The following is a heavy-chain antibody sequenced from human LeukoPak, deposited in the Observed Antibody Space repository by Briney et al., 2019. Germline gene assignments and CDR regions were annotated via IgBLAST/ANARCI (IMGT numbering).Heavy chain of an antibody. D-gene: IGHD6-13*01. V-gene: IGHV4-61*08. CDR3: ARADSSSWFD. Sequence: SETLSLTCTVSGASIRSGDYYWSWIRQPPGKGLEWIGYIYYSGSTNYNPSLKSRVTISADTSKNQFSLKLSSVTAADTAVYYCARADSSSWFDWGQGTLVTVSS. J-gene: IGHJ4*02. CDR2: IYYSGST. CDR1: GASIRSGDYY.